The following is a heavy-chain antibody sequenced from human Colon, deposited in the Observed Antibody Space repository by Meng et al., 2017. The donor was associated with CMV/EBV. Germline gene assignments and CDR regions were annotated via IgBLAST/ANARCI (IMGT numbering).Heavy chain of an antibody. CDR3: AKGRARNDYWFDP. Sequence: QVQLQGSGPGLVKPSETLSLTCTVSGDSISNYYWSWIRQSPGKGLEWIGYIYSSGSTNYNPSLKGRVTISIDTSKNQFSLKLTSVTAADTAVYYCAKGRARNDYWFDPWGQGTLVTVSS. CDR2: IYSSGST. J-gene: IGHJ5*02. CDR1: GDSISNYY. V-gene: IGHV4-59*01. D-gene: IGHD4/OR15-4a*01.